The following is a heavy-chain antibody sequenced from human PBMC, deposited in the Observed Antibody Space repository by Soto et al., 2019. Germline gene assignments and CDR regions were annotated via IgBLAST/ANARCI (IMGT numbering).Heavy chain of an antibody. J-gene: IGHJ4*02. D-gene: IGHD3-9*01. Sequence: PGGSLRLSCAASEFTSSSNAMHWVRQAPGKGLEWVSGITGSGSTTFYADSVKGRFTISRDNSKNTLYLHMSSLRAEDTATYYCASGQPYDILTGYYTYYFDYWGQGTLVTVSS. CDR1: EFTSSSNA. CDR2: ITGSGSTT. CDR3: ASGQPYDILTGYYTYYFDY. V-gene: IGHV3-23*01.